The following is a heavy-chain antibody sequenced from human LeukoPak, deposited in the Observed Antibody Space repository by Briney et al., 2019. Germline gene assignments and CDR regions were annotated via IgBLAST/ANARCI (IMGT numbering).Heavy chain of an antibody. CDR2: IYYSGST. CDR3: ARRFIYYDSSGYFDY. D-gene: IGHD3-22*01. Sequence: SENLSLTCTVSGGSISSYYWSWIRQPPGKGLEWIGYIYYSGSTNYNPSLKSRVTISVDTSKNQFSLKLSSVTAADTAVYYCARRFIYYDSSGYFDYWGQGTLVTVSS. V-gene: IGHV4-59*08. J-gene: IGHJ4*02. CDR1: GGSISSYY.